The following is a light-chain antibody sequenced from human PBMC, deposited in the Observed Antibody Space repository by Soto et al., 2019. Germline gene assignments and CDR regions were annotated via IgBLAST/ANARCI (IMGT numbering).Light chain of an antibody. J-gene: IGLJ1*01. CDR3: ISNTASTSGI. CDR2: EVT. Sequence: QSALTQPAAVSGSTGQSVSISRAGSSRAVAGYHHVSWYQHPPGTAPNLMIYEVTKRPSGVSYRSSGSKSGDTASLTISGLQAEDEADYYCISNTASTSGIFGPGTQVPVL. V-gene: IGLV2-14*01. CDR1: SRAVAGYHH.